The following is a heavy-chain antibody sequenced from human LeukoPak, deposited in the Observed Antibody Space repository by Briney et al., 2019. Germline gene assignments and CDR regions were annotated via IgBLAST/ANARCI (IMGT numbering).Heavy chain of an antibody. CDR3: ARGTVTMVDY. D-gene: IGHD3-10*01. CDR1: GFTFSSYG. Sequence: GRSLRLSCAASGFTFSSYGMHWVRQAPGKGLEWVTVIWSGGSDKYYADSVKGRFTISRDNSKLYLQMDSLRVEDTAVYYCARGTVTMVDYWGQGTLVTVSS. V-gene: IGHV3-33*01. J-gene: IGHJ4*02. CDR2: IWSGGSDK.